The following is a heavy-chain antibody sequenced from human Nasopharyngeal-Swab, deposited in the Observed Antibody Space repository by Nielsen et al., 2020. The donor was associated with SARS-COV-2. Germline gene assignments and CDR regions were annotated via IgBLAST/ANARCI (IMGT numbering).Heavy chain of an antibody. D-gene: IGHD3-16*01. CDR2: INPNNGGT. Sequence: ASVKVSCKASGYTFTGCYIYWVRQAPGQGLEWMGWINPNNGGTNYVQKFRGWVTMTRDTSISTAYMELSRLTSADTAVYYCARGPGTGGYGAKSPRFQNSYYMDVWGKGTTVIVS. J-gene: IGHJ6*03. CDR3: ARGPGTGGYGAKSPRFQNSYYMDV. CDR1: GYTFTGCY. V-gene: IGHV1-2*04.